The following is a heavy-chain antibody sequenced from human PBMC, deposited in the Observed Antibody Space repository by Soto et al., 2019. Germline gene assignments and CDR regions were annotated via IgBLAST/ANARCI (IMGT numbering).Heavy chain of an antibody. D-gene: IGHD3-10*01. CDR2: IFHTGTT. V-gene: IGHV4-34*01. CDR1: GGSFSGYN. CDR3: ARGRHVTIWTGKFEY. J-gene: IGHJ4*02. Sequence: QVQLKQWGAGLLKPSETLSITCAVYGGSFSGYNWHWLRRPPGKGLAWIGQIFHTGTTNYNTSLKSLVTISLDTSKTQFSLKLISVTAADTADYYWARGRHVTIWTGKFEYWGQGSLVTVSS.